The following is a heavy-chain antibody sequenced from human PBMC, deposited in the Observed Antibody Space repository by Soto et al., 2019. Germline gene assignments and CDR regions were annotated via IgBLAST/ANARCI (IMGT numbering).Heavy chain of an antibody. J-gene: IGHJ6*02. CDR3: ARQLGAAGGSYYYYGMDV. Sequence: QVQLQQWGAGLLKPSETLSLTCAVYGGSFSGYYWSWIRQPPGKGLEWIGYIYYSGSTNYNPSLKSRVTISVDTSKNQFSLKLSSVTAADTAVYYCARQLGAAGGSYYYYGMDVWGQGTTVTVSS. V-gene: IGHV4-34*11. CDR2: IYYSGST. CDR1: GGSFSGYY. D-gene: IGHD1-26*01.